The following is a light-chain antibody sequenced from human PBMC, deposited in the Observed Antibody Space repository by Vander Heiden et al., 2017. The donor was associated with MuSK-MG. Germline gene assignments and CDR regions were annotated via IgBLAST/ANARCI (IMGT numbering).Light chain of an antibody. CDR1: GSDVGAYNF. CDR2: DMT. Sequence: QSALPHPASLSGCPAQSITISCTGTGSDVGAYNFVSWYQHHPGKAPKLLIYDMTERPSGVSSRFSATKSGNTASLTISGLQAEDEADYYCSSYTTSRTVVFGGGTKVTVL. J-gene: IGLJ2*01. CDR3: SSYTTSRTVV. V-gene: IGLV2-14*03.